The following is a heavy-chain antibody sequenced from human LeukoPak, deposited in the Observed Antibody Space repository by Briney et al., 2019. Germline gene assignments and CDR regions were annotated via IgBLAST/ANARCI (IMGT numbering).Heavy chain of an antibody. CDR3: ARVFDC. Sequence: SETLSLTRTVSGGSVYTSDYYWCWVRPPPGKGPEWIGYIFYTGKTTYNPSLKGRVSKGIDTSKIQFSLKLSSVTAGDTAVYYWARVFDCWGQGTLVTDYS. V-gene: IGHV4-61*08. CDR1: GGSVYTSDYY. J-gene: IGHJ4*02. CDR2: IFYTGKT.